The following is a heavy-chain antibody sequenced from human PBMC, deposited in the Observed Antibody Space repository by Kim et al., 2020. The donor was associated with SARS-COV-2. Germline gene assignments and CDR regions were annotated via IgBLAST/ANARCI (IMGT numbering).Heavy chain of an antibody. CDR1: GFTFTSSA. J-gene: IGHJ6*02. V-gene: IGHV1-58*01. CDR2: IVVGSGNT. D-gene: IGHD2-15*01. Sequence: SVKVSCKASGFTFTSSAVQWVRQARGQRLEWIGWIVVGSGNTNYAQKFQERVTITRDMSTSTAYMELSSLRSEDTAVYYCAANPGGNDYYYYGMDVWGQGTTVTVSS. CDR3: AANPGGNDYYYYGMDV.